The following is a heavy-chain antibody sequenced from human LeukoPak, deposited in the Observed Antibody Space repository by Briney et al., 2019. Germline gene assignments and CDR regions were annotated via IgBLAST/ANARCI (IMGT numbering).Heavy chain of an antibody. Sequence: SETLSLTCTVSGGSISSYYWSWIRQPPGKGLEWIGYIYYSGSTNYNPSLKSRVTISVDTSKNQFSLKLSSVTAADTAVYYCASRYCSSTSCYEGDAFDIWGQGTMVTVSS. V-gene: IGHV4-59*01. CDR3: ASRYCSSTSCYEGDAFDI. J-gene: IGHJ3*02. CDR1: GGSISSYY. D-gene: IGHD2-2*01. CDR2: IYYSGST.